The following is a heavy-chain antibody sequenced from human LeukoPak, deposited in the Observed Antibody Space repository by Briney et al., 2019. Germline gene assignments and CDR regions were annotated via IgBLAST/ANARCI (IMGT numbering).Heavy chain of an antibody. CDR1: GYTFTGYY. Sequence: GASVKVSCKASGYTFTGYYMHWVRQAPGQGLEWMGWINPNSGGTNYAQKFQGRVTMTRDTSISTAYMELSRLRSDDTAVYYCATRCAEYYDSSGLDYWGQGTLVTVSS. CDR2: INPNSGGT. J-gene: IGHJ4*02. CDR3: ATRCAEYYDSSGLDY. D-gene: IGHD3-22*01. V-gene: IGHV1-2*02.